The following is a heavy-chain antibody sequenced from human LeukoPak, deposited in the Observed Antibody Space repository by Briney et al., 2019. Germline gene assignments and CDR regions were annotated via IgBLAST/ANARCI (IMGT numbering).Heavy chain of an antibody. V-gene: IGHV3-11*01. CDR1: GFTFSDYY. CDR3: ARSSERKYYFDY. Sequence: GGSLRLSCAASGFTFSDYYMSWIRQAPGKGPEWVSYISSSGSTIYYADSVKGRFTISRDNAKNSLYLQMNSLRAEDTAVYYCARSSERKYYFDYWGQGTLVTVSS. J-gene: IGHJ4*02. CDR2: ISSSGSTI. D-gene: IGHD3-22*01.